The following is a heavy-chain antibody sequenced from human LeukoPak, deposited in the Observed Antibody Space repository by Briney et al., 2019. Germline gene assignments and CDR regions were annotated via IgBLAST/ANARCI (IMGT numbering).Heavy chain of an antibody. CDR1: GVSFSGYY. V-gene: IGHV4-34*01. J-gene: IGHJ6*02. CDR2: INHSGST. CDR3: ARGMLRGARGYSYGLSYYYGMDV. Sequence: PSETLSLTCAVYGVSFSGYYWSWIRQPPGKGLEWIGEINHSGSTNYNPSLKSRVTISVDTSKNQFSLKLSSVTAADTAVYYCARGMLRGARGYSYGLSYYYGMDVWGQGTTVTVSS. D-gene: IGHD5-18*01.